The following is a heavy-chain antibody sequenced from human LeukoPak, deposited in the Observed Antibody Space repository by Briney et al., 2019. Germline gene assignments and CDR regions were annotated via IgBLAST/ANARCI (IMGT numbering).Heavy chain of an antibody. Sequence: GGSLRLSCAASGFTFSSYSMNWVRQAPGKGLEWVSSISSSSYIYYADSVKGRFTISRDNAKNSLYLQMNSLRAEDTAVYYCARAPVGGPESVYWYFDLWGRGTLVTVSS. CDR2: ISSSSYI. CDR1: GFTFSSYS. CDR3: ARAPVGGPESVYWYFDL. D-gene: IGHD1-26*01. J-gene: IGHJ2*01. V-gene: IGHV3-21*01.